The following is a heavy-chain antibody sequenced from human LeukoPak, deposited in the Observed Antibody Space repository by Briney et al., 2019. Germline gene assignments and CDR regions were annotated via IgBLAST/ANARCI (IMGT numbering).Heavy chain of an antibody. CDR1: GYTFTSYD. CDR3: ARVGGKGSYYFDY. J-gene: IGHJ4*02. Sequence: ASVKVSCKASGYTFTSYDINWVRQATGQGLEWMGGIIPIFGTANYAQKFQGRVTITTDESTSTAYMELSSLRSEDTAVYYCARVGGKGSYYFDYWGQGTLVTVSS. D-gene: IGHD1-1*01. V-gene: IGHV1-69*05. CDR2: IIPIFGTA.